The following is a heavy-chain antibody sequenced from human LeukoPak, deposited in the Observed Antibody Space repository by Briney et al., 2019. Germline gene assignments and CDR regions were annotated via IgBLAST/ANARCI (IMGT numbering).Heavy chain of an antibody. V-gene: IGHV4-4*07. CDR1: GGSISSYY. CDR3: ARVPPSSSGWPLEP. CDR2: IYTSGST. D-gene: IGHD6-19*01. J-gene: IGHJ4*02. Sequence: SETLSLTCTVSGGSISSYYWSWIRQPAGKGLEWIGRIYTSGSTNYNPSLKSRVTMSVGTSKNQFSLKLSSVTAADTAVYYCARVPPSSSGWPLEPWGQGTLVTVSS.